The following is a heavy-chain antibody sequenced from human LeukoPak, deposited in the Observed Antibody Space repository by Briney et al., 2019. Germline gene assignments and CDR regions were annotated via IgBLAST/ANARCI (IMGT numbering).Heavy chain of an antibody. CDR3: ARDHSGYLTYYFDY. D-gene: IGHD3-22*01. J-gene: IGHJ4*02. Sequence: GGSLRLSCAASGFTVSSNYMSWVRQAPGKGLEWVSVIYSGGSTYYADSVKGRFTISRDNSKNTLYLQMNSLRAEDTAVYYYARDHSGYLTYYFDYWGQGTLVTVSS. V-gene: IGHV3-53*01. CDR1: GFTVSSNY. CDR2: IYSGGST.